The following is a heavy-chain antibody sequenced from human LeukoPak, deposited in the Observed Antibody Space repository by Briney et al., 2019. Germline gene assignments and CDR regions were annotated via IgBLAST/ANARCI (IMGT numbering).Heavy chain of an antibody. D-gene: IGHD5-18*01. CDR3: AREKFGAGYSYGYYYYGMDV. J-gene: IGHJ6*02. V-gene: IGHV4-30-4*01. CDR1: GGSISSGDYY. Sequence: PSETLSLTCTVSGGSISSGDYYWSWIRQPPGKGLEWIGYIYYSGSTYYNPSLKSRVTISVDTSKNQFSLKLGSVTAADTAVYYCAREKFGAGYSYGYYYYGMDVWGQGTTVTVSS. CDR2: IYYSGST.